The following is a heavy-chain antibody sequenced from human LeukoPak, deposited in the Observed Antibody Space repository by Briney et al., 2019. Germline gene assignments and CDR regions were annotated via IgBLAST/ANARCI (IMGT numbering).Heavy chain of an antibody. CDR3: ARDRTPTYYDILTGYDL. D-gene: IGHD3-9*01. Sequence: GASVKVSCKASEGTFSTYAINWVRQAPGQGLEWMGGIIPLTDSTNYAQKFQGRVTITADKSTSTAYMELTSLRSDDTAMYYCARDRTPTYYDILTGYDLWGRGTLVTVSA. J-gene: IGHJ2*01. V-gene: IGHV1-69*06. CDR2: IIPLTDST. CDR1: EGTFSTYA.